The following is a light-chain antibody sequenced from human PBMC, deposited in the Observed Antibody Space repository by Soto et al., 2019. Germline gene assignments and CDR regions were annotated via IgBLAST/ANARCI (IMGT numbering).Light chain of an antibody. V-gene: IGLV2-14*03. CDR3: SSFTTDVSLLI. Sequence: QSALTQPASVSGSPGQSIAISCTGTSTDIGNYNYVSWYQQHPGKAPKLIIYDVSSRPSGVSDRFSGSKSGITASLTISGLQADDEDDYYCSSFTTDVSLLIFGGGTKVTVL. CDR2: DVS. J-gene: IGLJ2*01. CDR1: STDIGNYNY.